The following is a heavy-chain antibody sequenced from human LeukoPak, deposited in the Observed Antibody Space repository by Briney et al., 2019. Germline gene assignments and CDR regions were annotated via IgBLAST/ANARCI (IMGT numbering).Heavy chain of an antibody. J-gene: IGHJ4*02. D-gene: IGHD3-16*02. CDR1: GFTFDDYT. CDR3: ASYRMRRPPNY. Sequence: GGSLRLSCAASGFTFDDYTMHWVRQAPGKGLEWVSLISWDGGSTYYADSVKGRFTISRDNSKNSLYLQMNSLRTEDTAVYYCASYRMRRPPNYWGQGTLVTVSS. V-gene: IGHV3-43*01. CDR2: ISWDGGST.